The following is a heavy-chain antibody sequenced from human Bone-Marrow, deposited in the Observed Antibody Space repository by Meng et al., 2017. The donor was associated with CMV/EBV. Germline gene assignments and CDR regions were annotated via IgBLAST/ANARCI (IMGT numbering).Heavy chain of an antibody. CDR2: INPNSGGT. CDR3: ARDPLVAATRAELDY. D-gene: IGHD2-15*01. J-gene: IGHJ4*02. Sequence: ASVKVSCKASGYTFTSYYMHWVRQAPGQGLEWMGWINPNSGGTNYAQKFQGRVTMTRDTSISTAYMELSRLRSDDTAVYYCARDPLVAATRAELDYWGQGTLVTVSS. V-gene: IGHV1-2*02. CDR1: GYTFTSYY.